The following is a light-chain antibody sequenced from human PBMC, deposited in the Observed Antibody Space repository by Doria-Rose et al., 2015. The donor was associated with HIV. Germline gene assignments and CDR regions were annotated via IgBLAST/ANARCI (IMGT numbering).Light chain of an antibody. CDR1: QSLLYTSKNY. CDR3: QQYYDTPS. J-gene: IGKJ3*01. Sequence: TQSPESLGMSLGDRATLNCKSNQSLLYTSKNYLAWYQQRPEQPPKLLIYWASTRQSGVPARFSGSGSGTDFTLTISSLEAEDVAVYYCQQYYDTPSFGPGTTVDIK. V-gene: IGKV4-1*01. CDR2: WAS.